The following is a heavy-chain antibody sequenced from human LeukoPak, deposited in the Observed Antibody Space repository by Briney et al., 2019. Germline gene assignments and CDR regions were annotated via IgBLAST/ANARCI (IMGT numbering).Heavy chain of an antibody. CDR1: GYTFTSYA. V-gene: IGHV1-3*01. J-gene: IGHJ4*02. D-gene: IGHD1-26*01. CDR3: ARAFLKSGSFDY. CDR2: INAGNGNT. Sequence: EASVKVSCKASGYTFTSYAMHWVRQAPGQRLEWMGWINAGNGNTKYSQKFQGRVTITRDTSASTAYMELSSLRSEDTAVYYCARAFLKSGSFDYWGQGTLVTVSS.